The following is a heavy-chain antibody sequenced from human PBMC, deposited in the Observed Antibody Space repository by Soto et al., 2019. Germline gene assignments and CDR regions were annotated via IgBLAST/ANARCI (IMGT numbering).Heavy chain of an antibody. J-gene: IGHJ6*03. V-gene: IGHV6-1*01. D-gene: IGHD1-7*01. CDR3: AGTSSLQWYYMDV. Sequence: QTLSLTCAISGDSVSRNSAAWNWIRQSPSRGLEWLGRTYYRSRWYNDYAVSVRSRITVNADTSKNQFSLHLNSVTPEDTAVYYYAGTSSLQWYYMDVWHKGTTDTVSS. CDR2: TYYRSRWYN. CDR1: GDSVSRNSAA.